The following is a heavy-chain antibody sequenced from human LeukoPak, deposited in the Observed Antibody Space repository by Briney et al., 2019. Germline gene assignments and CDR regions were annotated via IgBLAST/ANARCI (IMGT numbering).Heavy chain of an antibody. V-gene: IGHV3-23*01. Sequence: GGSLRLSCAASGFIFRNYAMSWVRQAPGKGLEWVSAITGSGDTTYYADSVKGRFTISRDNSKNTLYAEVNTLRAEDTAVYYCAKWGDYDILTGYYVSDFWGQGTLVTVSS. D-gene: IGHD3-9*01. CDR1: GFIFRNYA. CDR2: ITGSGDTT. CDR3: AKWGDYDILTGYYVSDF. J-gene: IGHJ4*02.